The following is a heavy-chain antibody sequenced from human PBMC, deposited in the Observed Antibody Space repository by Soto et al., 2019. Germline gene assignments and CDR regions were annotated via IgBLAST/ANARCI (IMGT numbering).Heavy chain of an antibody. Sequence: QVQLVQSGAEVKKPGSSVKVSCKASGGTFRSNGISWVRQASGQGLEWLGGSIPIVHTASYAQTFRGRVTTTSDESTTTAYMELSSLRSEDTAVYYCAMITMIHSFDPWGQGTLVTVSS. CDR1: GGTFRSNG. J-gene: IGHJ5*02. CDR3: AMITMIHSFDP. CDR2: SIPIVHTA. D-gene: IGHD3-22*01. V-gene: IGHV1-69*01.